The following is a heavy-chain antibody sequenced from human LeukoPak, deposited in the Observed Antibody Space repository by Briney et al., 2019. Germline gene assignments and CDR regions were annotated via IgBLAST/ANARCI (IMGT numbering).Heavy chain of an antibody. CDR1: GYTFTGYY. J-gene: IGHJ4*02. V-gene: IGHV1-2*06. Sequence: ASVKVSCKASGYTFTGYYMHWVRQAPRQGLEWMGRINPNSGGTNYAQKFQGRVTMTRDTSISTAYMELSRLRSDDTAVYYCARVAGYCSGGSCYSIDYWGQGTLVTVSS. CDR3: ARVAGYCSGGSCYSIDY. CDR2: INPNSGGT. D-gene: IGHD2-15*01.